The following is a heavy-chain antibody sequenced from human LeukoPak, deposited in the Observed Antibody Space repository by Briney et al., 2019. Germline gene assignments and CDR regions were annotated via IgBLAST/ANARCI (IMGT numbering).Heavy chain of an antibody. J-gene: IGHJ6*02. Sequence: GGSLRLSCAASGFTFSSYGMHWVRQAPGKGLEWVAVISYDGSNKYYADSVRGRFTISRDNSKNTLYLQMNSLRAEDTAVYYCAKAIAAAGATTGYYYGMDVWGQGTTVTVSS. CDR1: GFTFSSYG. CDR3: AKAIAAAGATTGYYYGMDV. CDR2: ISYDGSNK. D-gene: IGHD1-26*01. V-gene: IGHV3-30*18.